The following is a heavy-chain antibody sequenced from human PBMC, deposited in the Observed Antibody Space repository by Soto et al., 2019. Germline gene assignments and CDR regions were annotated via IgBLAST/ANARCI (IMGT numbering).Heavy chain of an antibody. V-gene: IGHV3-23*01. CDR2: ISGSGGST. CDR1: GFTFSSYA. Sequence: GGSLRLSCAASGFTFSSYAMSWVRQAPGKRLEWVSAISGSGGSTYYADSVKGRFTISRDNSKNTLYLQMNSLRAEDTAVYYCAKDRLWFGELMVYWGQGTLVTVSS. D-gene: IGHD3-10*01. J-gene: IGHJ4*02. CDR3: AKDRLWFGELMVY.